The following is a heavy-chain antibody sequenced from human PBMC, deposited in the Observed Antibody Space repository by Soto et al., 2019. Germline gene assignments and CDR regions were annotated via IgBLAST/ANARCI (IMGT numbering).Heavy chain of an antibody. CDR3: GRGGADFDY. V-gene: IGHV3-7*05. Sequence: GGSLRLSCAASGFTFYDYWMSWVRQAPGTGLQWVANIKEDGSEEYYAGSVEGRFTISRDNAKTSLFLQMNSLRVDDTAVYYCGRGGADFDYWGQGARATVSS. D-gene: IGHD5-12*01. J-gene: IGHJ4*02. CDR1: GFTFYDYW. CDR2: IKEDGSEE.